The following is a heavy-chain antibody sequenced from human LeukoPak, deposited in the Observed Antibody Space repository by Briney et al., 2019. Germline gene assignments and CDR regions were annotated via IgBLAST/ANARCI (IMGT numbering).Heavy chain of an antibody. CDR3: ASHSATWYFQH. CDR2: IYYSGST. V-gene: IGHV4-39*07. Sequence: SETLSLTCTVSGGSISSGSYYWGWIRQPPGKGLEWIGSIYYSGSTYYNPSLKSRVTMSLNTSKNQFSLKLSSVTAADTAIYYCASHSATWYFQHWGQGTPVTVSS. J-gene: IGHJ1*01. D-gene: IGHD6-13*01. CDR1: GGSISSGSYY.